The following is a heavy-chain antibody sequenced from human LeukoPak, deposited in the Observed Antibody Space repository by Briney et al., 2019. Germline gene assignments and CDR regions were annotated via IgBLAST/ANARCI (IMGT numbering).Heavy chain of an antibody. CDR2: IYHSGST. J-gene: IGHJ4*02. V-gene: IGHV4-30-2*01. D-gene: IGHD6-19*01. CDR1: GGSIRSGGYS. CDR3: ARRVAVAGIEYYFDY. Sequence: SQTLSLTCAVSGGSIRSGGYSWSWIRQPPGKGLEWIGYIYHSGSTYYNPSLKSRVTMSVDRSKNQFSLKLSSVTAADTAVYYCARRVAVAGIEYYFDYWGQGTLVTVSS.